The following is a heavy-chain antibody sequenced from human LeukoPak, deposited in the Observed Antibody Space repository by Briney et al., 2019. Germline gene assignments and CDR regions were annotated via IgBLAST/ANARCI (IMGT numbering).Heavy chain of an antibody. J-gene: IGHJ5*02. Sequence: ASVKVSCKASGYTFTSYAMHWVRQAPGQRLEWMGWINAGNGNTKYSQESQGRVTITRDTSASTAYMELSSLRSEDTAVYYCARVAPSSSWYPWFDPWGQGTLVTVSS. D-gene: IGHD6-13*01. CDR1: GYTFTSYA. CDR2: INAGNGNT. CDR3: ARVAPSSSWYPWFDP. V-gene: IGHV1-3*03.